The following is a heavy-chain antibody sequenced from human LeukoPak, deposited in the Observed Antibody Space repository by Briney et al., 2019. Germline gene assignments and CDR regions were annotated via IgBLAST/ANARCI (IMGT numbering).Heavy chain of an antibody. CDR3: ARERRPHSYGSFIGDY. D-gene: IGHD5-18*01. CDR1: GCTFTGYY. V-gene: IGHV1-2*02. J-gene: IGHJ4*02. Sequence: ASVKVSCKASGCTFTGYYIHWVRQAPGQGLEWMGWINPNSGGTNYAQKFQGRVTMTRDTSISTVYMELSRLRSDDTALYYCARERRPHSYGSFIGDYWGQGTLVSVSS. CDR2: INPNSGGT.